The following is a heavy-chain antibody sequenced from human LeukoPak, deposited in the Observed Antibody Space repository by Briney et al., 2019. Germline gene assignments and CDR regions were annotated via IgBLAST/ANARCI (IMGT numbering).Heavy chain of an antibody. Sequence: SETLSLTCTVSGGSISSGSYYWSWIRQPAGKGLEWIGRIYTSGSTNYNPSLKSRVTISVDTSKNQFSLKLSSVTAADTAVYYCARGEQYYLDYWGQGTLVTVSS. CDR3: ARGEQYYLDY. V-gene: IGHV4-61*02. D-gene: IGHD3-16*01. J-gene: IGHJ4*02. CDR1: GGSISSGSYY. CDR2: IYTSGST.